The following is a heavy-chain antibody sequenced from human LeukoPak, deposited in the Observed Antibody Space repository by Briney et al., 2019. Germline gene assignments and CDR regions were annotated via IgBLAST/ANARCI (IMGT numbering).Heavy chain of an antibody. D-gene: IGHD2-15*01. Sequence: VASVKVSCKASGYTFTSYGISWVRQAPGQGVEWVGWSSGYNGNTNYAQKLQGRVTMTTDTSTSTAYMELRSLRSDDTAVYYCARGNYCSGGSCYDGAFDYWGQGTLVTVSS. V-gene: IGHV1-18*01. CDR2: SSGYNGNT. CDR1: GYTFTSYG. CDR3: ARGNYCSGGSCYDGAFDY. J-gene: IGHJ4*02.